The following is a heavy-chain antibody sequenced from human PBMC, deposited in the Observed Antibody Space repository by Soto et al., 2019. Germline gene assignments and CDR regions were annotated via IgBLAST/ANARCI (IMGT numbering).Heavy chain of an antibody. D-gene: IGHD3-10*01. J-gene: IGHJ4*02. CDR1: GGSISSGDYY. CDR3: ARGRFGELFFDY. Sequence: PPETLSLTCTVSGGSISSGDYYWSWIRQPPGKGLEWIGYIYYSGSTYYNPSLKSRVTISVDTSKNQFSLKLSSVTAADTAVYYCARGRFGELFFDYWGQGTLVTVSS. CDR2: IYYSGST. V-gene: IGHV4-30-4*01.